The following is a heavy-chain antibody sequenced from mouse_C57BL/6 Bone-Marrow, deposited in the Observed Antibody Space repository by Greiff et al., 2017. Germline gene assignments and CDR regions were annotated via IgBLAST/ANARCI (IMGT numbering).Heavy chain of an antibody. CDR3: ARGALTGYWYFDV. J-gene: IGHJ1*03. D-gene: IGHD4-1*01. CDR1: GFNIKNTY. V-gene: IGHV14-3*01. Sequence: EVKLLESVAELVRPGASVKLSCTASGFNIKNTYMHWVKQRPEQGLEWIGRIDPANGNTKYAPKFQGKATITADTSSNTAYLQLSSLTSADTAIYYCARGALTGYWYFDVWGTGTTVTVSS. CDR2: IDPANGNT.